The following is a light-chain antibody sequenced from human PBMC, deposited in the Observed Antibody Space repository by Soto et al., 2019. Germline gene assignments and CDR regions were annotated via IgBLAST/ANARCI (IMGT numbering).Light chain of an antibody. V-gene: IGKV1-27*01. CDR3: QKCNSAPLT. J-gene: IGKJ4*01. CDR1: HDISTY. Sequence: DIQMTQSPSSLSASVGDRVTITCRASHDISTYLAWYQQKPGKVPRLLIYSASTLQSGVPPRFSGRRSGTDFTLTISSLQPEDVATYYCQKCNSAPLTFGGGTKVEIK. CDR2: SAS.